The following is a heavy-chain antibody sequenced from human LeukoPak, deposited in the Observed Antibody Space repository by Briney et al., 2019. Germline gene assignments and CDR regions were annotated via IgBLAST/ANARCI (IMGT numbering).Heavy chain of an antibody. J-gene: IGHJ4*02. CDR1: GLTSSNYA. V-gene: IGHV3-30*04. Sequence: PGRSLRLSCAASGLTSSNYAMHWVRQAPGKGLEWVAVISFDGNIKYYVDSVKGRFTISRDNSENTLYLQMDSLRPEDTAVYYCASSSAWKEVYYWGQGTLVTVSS. D-gene: IGHD6-25*01. CDR3: ASSSAWKEVYY. CDR2: ISFDGNIK.